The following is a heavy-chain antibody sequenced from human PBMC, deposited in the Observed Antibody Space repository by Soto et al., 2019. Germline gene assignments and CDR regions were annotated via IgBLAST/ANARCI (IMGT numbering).Heavy chain of an antibody. CDR3: AKVDRYSSGWSYDAPEYYYSPMDV. V-gene: IGHV3-23*01. Sequence: EVQLLESGGDLVQPGGSLRLSCDASGFTFDIYALSWVRQTPGKGLEWVAAISESGDYTYYTDSVKGRFPISRDNSKNRLSLQRNNMRVEDTAIYYCAKVDRYSSGWSYDAPEYYYSPMDVWGQGTTVTVSS. CDR1: GFTFDIYA. D-gene: IGHD6-19*01. J-gene: IGHJ6*02. CDR2: ISESGDYT.